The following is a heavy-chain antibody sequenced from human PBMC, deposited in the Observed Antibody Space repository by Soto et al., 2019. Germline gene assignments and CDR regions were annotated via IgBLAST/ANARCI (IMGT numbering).Heavy chain of an antibody. CDR1: GYTFTSYY. CDR2: INPSGGST. Sequence: ASVKVSCKASGYTFTSYYMHWVRQAPGRGLEWMGIINPSGGSTSYAQKFQGRVTMTRGTSTSTVYMELSSLRSEDTAVYYCARDIVVVVAPPGQGGFDPWGQGTLVTVSS. CDR3: ARDIVVVVAPPGQGGFDP. V-gene: IGHV1-46*01. J-gene: IGHJ5*02. D-gene: IGHD2-15*01.